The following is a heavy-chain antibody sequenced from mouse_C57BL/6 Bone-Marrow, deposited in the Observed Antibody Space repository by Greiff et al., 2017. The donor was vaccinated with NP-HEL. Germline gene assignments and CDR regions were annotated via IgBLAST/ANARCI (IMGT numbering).Heavy chain of an antibody. J-gene: IGHJ3*01. CDR3: ARGDDYDEAY. CDR1: GFTFSSYA. D-gene: IGHD2-4*01. CDR2: ISDGGSYT. V-gene: IGHV5-4*03. Sequence: EVMLVESGGGLVKPGGSLKLSCAASGFTFSSYAMSWVRQTPEKRLEWVATISDGGSYTYYPDNVKGRFTISRDNAKNNLYLQMSHLKSEDTAMYYCARGDDYDEAYWGQGTLVTVSA.